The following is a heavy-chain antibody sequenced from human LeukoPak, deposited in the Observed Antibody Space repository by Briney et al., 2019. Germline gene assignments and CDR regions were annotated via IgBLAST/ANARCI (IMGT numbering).Heavy chain of an antibody. CDR1: GFTFSSYA. Sequence: PGRSLRLSWAASGFTFSSYAMNWVRQAPGKGLEWVAFISYDGSNKYYADSVKGRFTISRDNSKNTLYLQMNSLRAEDTAVYYCASQGGLLWFGELSGGMDVWGQGTTVTVSS. CDR3: ASQGGLLWFGELSGGMDV. J-gene: IGHJ6*02. V-gene: IGHV3-30-3*01. CDR2: ISYDGSNK. D-gene: IGHD3-10*01.